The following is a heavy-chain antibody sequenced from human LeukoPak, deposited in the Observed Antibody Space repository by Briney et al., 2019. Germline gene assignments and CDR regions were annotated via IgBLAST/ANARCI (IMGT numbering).Heavy chain of an antibody. CDR2: ISSRSYI. Sequence: GGSLRLSCAASGFTFSTYSMNWVRQAPGKGLEWVSSISSRSYIYYADSVKGRFIISRDNAKSSLYLQMNSLRAEDTALYYCARGGGDVPIDYWGQGTLVTVSS. J-gene: IGHJ4*02. D-gene: IGHD2-21*02. V-gene: IGHV3-21*01. CDR3: ARGGGDVPIDY. CDR1: GFTFSTYS.